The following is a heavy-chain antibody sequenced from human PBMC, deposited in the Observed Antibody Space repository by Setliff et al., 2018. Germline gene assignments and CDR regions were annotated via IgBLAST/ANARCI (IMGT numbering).Heavy chain of an antibody. CDR3: ARSRGYKHDSSGYYYDHYYYYYMDV. CDR1: GVSVSRHY. J-gene: IGHJ6*03. Sequence: SETLSLTCIVSGVSVSRHYWSWIRQPPGKTLEWIGYVYTSGSTNYNPSLKSRVTISVDTSKNQFSLKLSSVTAADTAVYYCARSRGYKHDSSGYYYDHYYYYYMDVWGKGTPVTVSS. D-gene: IGHD3-22*01. V-gene: IGHV4-4*08. CDR2: VYTSGST.